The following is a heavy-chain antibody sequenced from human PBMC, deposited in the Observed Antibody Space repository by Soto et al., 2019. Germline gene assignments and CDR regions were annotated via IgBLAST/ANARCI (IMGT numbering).Heavy chain of an antibody. Sequence: QVQLVQSGAEVKKPGASVKVSCKASGYTFTSYDINWVRQATGQGLEWMGWMNPHSGNTGYAQRFQGRVPMTRNTSISTAYMELSSLRSEDTAVYYCARGPIPPVTTSPYGMDVWGQGTTVTVSS. V-gene: IGHV1-8*02. D-gene: IGHD4-17*01. CDR3: ARGPIPPVTTSPYGMDV. CDR2: MNPHSGNT. CDR1: GYTFTSYD. J-gene: IGHJ6*02.